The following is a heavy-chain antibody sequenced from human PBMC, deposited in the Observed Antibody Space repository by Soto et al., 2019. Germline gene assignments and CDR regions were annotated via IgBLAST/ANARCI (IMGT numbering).Heavy chain of an antibody. CDR3: AKVVQQQLVRDYYYGMDV. V-gene: IGHV3-23*01. CDR2: ISGSGGST. J-gene: IGHJ6*02. Sequence: PGGSLRLSCAASGFTFSSYAMSWVRQAPGKGLEWVSAISGSGGSTYYADSVKGRFTISRDNSKNTLYLQMNSLRAEDTAVYYRAKVVQQQLVRDYYYGMDVWGQGTTVTVSS. CDR1: GFTFSSYA. D-gene: IGHD6-13*01.